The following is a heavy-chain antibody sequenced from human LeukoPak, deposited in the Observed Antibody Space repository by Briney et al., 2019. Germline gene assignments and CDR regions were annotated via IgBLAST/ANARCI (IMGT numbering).Heavy chain of an antibody. CDR1: GGSISSYY. CDR2: IYYSGST. Sequence: SETLSLTCTVSGGSISSYYWSWIRQPPGKGLEWIGYIYYSGSTNYNPSLKSRVTISVDTSKNQFSLKLSSVTAADTAVYYCARVQIHYDFWSGYYKYWFDPWGQGTLVTVSS. J-gene: IGHJ5*02. D-gene: IGHD3-3*01. V-gene: IGHV4-59*12. CDR3: ARVQIHYDFWSGYYKYWFDP.